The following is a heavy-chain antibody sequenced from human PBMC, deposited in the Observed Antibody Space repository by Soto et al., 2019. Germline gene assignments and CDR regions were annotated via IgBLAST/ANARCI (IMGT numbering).Heavy chain of an antibody. J-gene: IGHJ4*02. CDR3: ARAFGDYYDSSLVY. CDR2: INSDGSST. CDR1: GFTFSSYW. Sequence: VSLRLSCAASGFTFSSYWMHWVRQAPGKGLVWVSRINSDGSSTSYADSVKGRFTISRDNAKNTLYLQMNSLRAEDTAVYYCARAFGDYYDSSLVYWGQGTLVTVSS. D-gene: IGHD3-22*01. V-gene: IGHV3-74*01.